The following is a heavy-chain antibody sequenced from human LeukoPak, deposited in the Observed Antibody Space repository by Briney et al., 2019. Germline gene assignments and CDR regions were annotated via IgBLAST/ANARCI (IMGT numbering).Heavy chain of an antibody. Sequence: PIGCTTTYAQKFQGRFTITTHTSTSTFYMELSSLRSEDTAVYYCARGDIVVVVAATIDYWGQGTLVTVSS. V-gene: IGHV1-46*01. CDR3: ARGDIVVVVAATIDY. CDR2: PIGCTT. D-gene: IGHD2-15*01. J-gene: IGHJ4*02.